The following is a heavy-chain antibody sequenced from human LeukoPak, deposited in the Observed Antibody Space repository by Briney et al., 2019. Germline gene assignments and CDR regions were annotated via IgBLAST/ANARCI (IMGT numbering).Heavy chain of an antibody. Sequence: TGGSLRLSCAASGFTFSSYSMNWVRQAPGKGLEWVSSISSSSSYIYYADSVKGRFTISRDNAKNSLYLQMNSLRAEDTAEYYCARNGRLDTENYFDYWGQGTLVTVSS. J-gene: IGHJ4*02. CDR3: ARNGRLDTENYFDY. CDR2: ISSSSSYI. D-gene: IGHD5-18*01. V-gene: IGHV3-21*01. CDR1: GFTFSSYS.